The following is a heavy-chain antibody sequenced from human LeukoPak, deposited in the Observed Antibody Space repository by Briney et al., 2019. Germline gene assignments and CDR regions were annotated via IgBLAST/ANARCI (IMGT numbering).Heavy chain of an antibody. D-gene: IGHD3-3*01. J-gene: IGHJ4*02. CDR2: INPSGGST. V-gene: IGHV1-46*01. CDR1: GYSFTSSY. CDR3: AREPIRFLECPIFDY. Sequence: ASVKVSCKASGYSFTSSYIHWVRQAPGQGLEWMGIINPSGGSTSYAQKFQGRVTMTRDTSTSTVYMELSSLRSEDTAVYYCAREPIRFLECPIFDYWGQGTLVTVSS.